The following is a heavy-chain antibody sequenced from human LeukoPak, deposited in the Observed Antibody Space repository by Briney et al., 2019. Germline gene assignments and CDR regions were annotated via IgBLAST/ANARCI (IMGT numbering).Heavy chain of an antibody. V-gene: IGHV3-7*01. CDR1: GFTFSSLW. CDR2: INQDGSVE. J-gene: IGHJ4*02. CDR3: ARDPAYSSFDY. Sequence: GGSLRLSCAASGFTFSSLWMTWVRQAPGKGLEFMSNINQDGSVENYVDSVKGRFTISRDNAKNSLYLQMDSLGVDDTAVYYCARDPAYSSFDYWGQGALVIVSS. D-gene: IGHD6-13*01.